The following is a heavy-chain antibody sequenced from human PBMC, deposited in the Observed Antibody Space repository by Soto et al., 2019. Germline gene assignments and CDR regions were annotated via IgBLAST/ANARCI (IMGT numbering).Heavy chain of an antibody. V-gene: IGHV1-18*01. D-gene: IGHD4-17*01. Sequence: QVQLVQSGAEVKKPGASVRVSCKASGYMFTNFGISWVRQAPGQGLEWMGWINPDNGNTKYAQNLQGRVTMTTDTSTTTAYMELRALRSDDTAFYYCERNYGDYSEDYWGQGTLVTVSS. CDR3: ERNYGDYSEDY. J-gene: IGHJ4*02. CDR1: GYMFTNFG. CDR2: INPDNGNT.